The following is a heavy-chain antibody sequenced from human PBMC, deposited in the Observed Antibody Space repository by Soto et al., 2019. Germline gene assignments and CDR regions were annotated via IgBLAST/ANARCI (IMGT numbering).Heavy chain of an antibody. CDR1: GFTFSSYA. Sequence: GGSLRLSCAASGFTFSSYAMSWVRQAPGKGLEWVSAISGSGGSTYYADSVKGRFTISRDNSKNTLYLQMNSLRAEDTAVYYCARDLMRFGESPINWFDPWGQGTLVTVSS. CDR2: ISGSGGST. CDR3: ARDLMRFGESPINWFDP. J-gene: IGHJ5*02. D-gene: IGHD3-10*01. V-gene: IGHV3-23*01.